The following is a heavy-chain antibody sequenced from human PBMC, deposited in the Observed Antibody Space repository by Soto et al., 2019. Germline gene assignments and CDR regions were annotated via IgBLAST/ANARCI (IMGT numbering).Heavy chain of an antibody. CDR2: ISYDGSNK. V-gene: IGHV3-30-3*01. CDR3: ARVKASFDYYDSSGYYFGY. D-gene: IGHD3-22*01. CDR1: GFTFSSYA. J-gene: IGHJ4*02. Sequence: QVQLVESGGGVVQPGRSLRLSCAASGFTFSSYAMHWVRQAPGKGLEWVAVISYDGSNKYYADSVKGRFTISRDNSKNTLYLQRNSQRAEETAVYYCARVKASFDYYDSSGYYFGYWGQGTLVTVSS.